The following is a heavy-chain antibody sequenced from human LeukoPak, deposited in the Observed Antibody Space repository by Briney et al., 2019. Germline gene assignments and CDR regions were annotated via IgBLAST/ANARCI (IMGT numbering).Heavy chain of an antibody. V-gene: IGHV1-18*01. Sequence: ASVKVSCKASGYTFTSVVFSCLRHAPGQGLEWMVWISTYNGNTYYAQKFQGRIALTTDSSTGTAYLELRRLTSDDTAVYYCARAPTSGNENVRAWFDPWGQGTLVTVSS. CDR2: ISTYNGNT. CDR3: ARAPTSGNENVRAWFDP. J-gene: IGHJ5*02. CDR1: GYTFTSVV. D-gene: IGHD2/OR15-2a*01.